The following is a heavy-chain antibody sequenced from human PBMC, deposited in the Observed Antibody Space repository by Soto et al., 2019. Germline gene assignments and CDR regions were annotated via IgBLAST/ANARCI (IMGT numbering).Heavy chain of an antibody. CDR2: IYYSGST. CDR1: GGSISSGDYY. V-gene: IGHV4-30-4*01. J-gene: IGHJ4*02. CDR3: ARLRYFDWSRIYYFDY. Sequence: SETLSLTCTVSGGSISSGDYYWSWIRQPPGKGLEWIGYIYYSGSTYYNPSLKSRVTISVDTSKNQFSLKLSSVTAADTAVYYCARLRYFDWSRIYYFDYWGQGTLVTVSS. D-gene: IGHD3-9*01.